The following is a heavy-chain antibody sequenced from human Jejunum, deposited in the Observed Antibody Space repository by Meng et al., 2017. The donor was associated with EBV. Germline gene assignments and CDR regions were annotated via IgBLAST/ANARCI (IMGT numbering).Heavy chain of an antibody. CDR1: GGSISSSIYC. Sequence: PEPGPAMVRPAGTLSIPCPVSGGSISSSIYCWGWIRQPPGKGLEWIGSICFSDYTYHNPSLKSRVAISADTSKNQFSLSLTSVTAADTAVYYCAMGPDYAKSGYWGQGTLVTVSS. D-gene: IGHD4-17*01. CDR2: ICFSDYT. CDR3: AMGPDYAKSGY. J-gene: IGHJ4*02. V-gene: IGHV4-39*01.